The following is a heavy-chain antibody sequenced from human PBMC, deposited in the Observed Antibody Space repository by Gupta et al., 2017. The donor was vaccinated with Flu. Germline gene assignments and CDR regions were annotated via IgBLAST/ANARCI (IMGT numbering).Heavy chain of an antibody. CDR3: ARGQWQLQLEDYYYGMDV. J-gene: IGHJ6*02. CDR2: ISSNGGST. CDR1: GFTLSNYA. V-gene: IGHV3-64*01. Sequence: EVQLVESGGGLVQPGGSLRLSCEASGFTLSNYAIHWVRQAPGKGLEYVSAISSNGGSTYYANSVKGRFTISRDNSKNTLYLQMGSLRAEDMGVYYCARGQWQLQLEDYYYGMDVWGQGTTVTVSS. D-gene: IGHD2-15*01.